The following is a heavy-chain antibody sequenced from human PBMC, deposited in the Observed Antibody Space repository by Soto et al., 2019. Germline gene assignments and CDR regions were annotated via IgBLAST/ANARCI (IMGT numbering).Heavy chain of an antibody. CDR2: VSGSGSST. D-gene: IGHD3-3*01. CDR1: GFTFNNYA. V-gene: IGHV3-23*01. J-gene: IGHJ6*02. Sequence: GGSLRLSCAASGFTFNNYAMSWVRQAPGKGLEWVSGVSGSGSSTYYADYVKGRFTISRDNSKNTLYLQMSSLRAEDTAVYYCAKPQSGYYIHYYYYYGMDVWGQGTTVTV. CDR3: AKPQSGYYIHYYYYYGMDV.